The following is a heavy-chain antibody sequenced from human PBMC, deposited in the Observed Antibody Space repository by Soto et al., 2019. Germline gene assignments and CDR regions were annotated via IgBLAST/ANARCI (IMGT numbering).Heavy chain of an antibody. Sequence: GGSLRLSCAASGFTFSSYGMHWVRQAPGTGLEWVAVIWYDGSNKYYADSVKGRFTISRDNSKNTLYLQMNSLRAEDTAVYYCARGFLGYDFWSGYYSYWGQGTLVTVSS. CDR3: ARGFLGYDFWSGYYSY. V-gene: IGHV3-33*01. J-gene: IGHJ4*02. CDR2: IWYDGSNK. CDR1: GFTFSSYG. D-gene: IGHD3-3*01.